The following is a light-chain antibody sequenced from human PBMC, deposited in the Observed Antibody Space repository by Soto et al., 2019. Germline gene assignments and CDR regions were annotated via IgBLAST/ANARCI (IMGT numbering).Light chain of an antibody. V-gene: IGKV3-20*01. CDR1: QSVDSY. Sequence: EIVLTQSPASLSLSPGERATLSCRASQSVDSYLVWYQQKPGQAPRLLIFGASNRATGIPARFSGSGSGTDFTLTINSLEPEDFAVYYCQQYGSSGTFGQGTKVDIK. CDR2: GAS. J-gene: IGKJ1*01. CDR3: QQYGSSGT.